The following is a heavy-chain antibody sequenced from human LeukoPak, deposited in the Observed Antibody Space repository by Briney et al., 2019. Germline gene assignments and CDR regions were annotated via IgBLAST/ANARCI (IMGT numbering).Heavy chain of an antibody. D-gene: IGHD3-10*01. CDR3: AMGHMVRGGLSYYYGMDV. J-gene: IGHJ6*02. CDR1: GFTFSSYG. V-gene: IGHV3-30*03. Sequence: SGGSLRLSCAASGFTFSSYGMHWVRQAPGKGLEWVAVISYDGSNKYYADSVKGRFTISRDNSKNTLYLQMNSLRAEDTAVYYCAMGHMVRGGLSYYYGMDVWGQGTTVTVSS. CDR2: ISYDGSNK.